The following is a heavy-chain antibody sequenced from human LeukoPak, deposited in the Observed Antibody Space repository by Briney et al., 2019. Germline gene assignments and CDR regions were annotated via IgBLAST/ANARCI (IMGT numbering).Heavy chain of an antibody. J-gene: IGHJ4*02. D-gene: IGHD3-10*01. CDR3: ARHGMVRGVIPAFDY. CDR2: IYYSGST. CDR1: GGSISSYY. V-gene: IGHV4-59*08. Sequence: SETLSLTCTVSGGSISSYYWSWIRQPPGKGLEWIGYIYYSGSTNYNPSLKSRVTISVDTSKNQFSLKLSSVTAADTAVYYCARHGMVRGVIPAFDYWGQGTLVTVSS.